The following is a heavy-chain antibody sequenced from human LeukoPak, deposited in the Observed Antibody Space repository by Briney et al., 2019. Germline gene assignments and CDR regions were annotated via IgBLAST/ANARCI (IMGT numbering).Heavy chain of an antibody. J-gene: IGHJ3*02. CDR2: IRSKAFGETA. CDR3: TTNGERVGATYTDDAFDI. D-gene: IGHD1-26*01. CDR1: GSTFGDYA. Sequence: PGGSLRLSCTVSGSTFGDYAINWVRQAPGKGLEWVGFIRSKAFGETAEYAAPVKGRFTISRDDSKSIAYLQMNSLKTEDTAVYYCTTNGERVGATYTDDAFDIWGQGTMVTVSS. V-gene: IGHV3-49*04.